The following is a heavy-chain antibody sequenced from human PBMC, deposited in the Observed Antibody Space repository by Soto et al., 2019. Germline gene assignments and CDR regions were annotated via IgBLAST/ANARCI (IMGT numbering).Heavy chain of an antibody. Sequence: EASVKVSCKASGYTFTSYYMHWVRQAPGQGLEWMGIINPSGGSTSYAQKFQGRVTMTRDTSTSTVYMELSSLRSEDTAVYYCAGPDYYDSSGYYIYGMDVWGQGTTVTVSS. D-gene: IGHD3-22*01. J-gene: IGHJ6*02. CDR1: GYTFTSYY. CDR2: INPSGGST. V-gene: IGHV1-46*01. CDR3: AGPDYYDSSGYYIYGMDV.